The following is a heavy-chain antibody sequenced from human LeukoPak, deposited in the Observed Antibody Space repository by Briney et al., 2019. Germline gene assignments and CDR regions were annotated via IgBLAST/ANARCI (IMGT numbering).Heavy chain of an antibody. D-gene: IGHD3-22*01. CDR1: GYSFTSYW. Sequence: GESLKLSCKGSGYSFTSYWIGWVRQMPGKGLEWMGIIYPGDSDTRYSPSFQGQVTISADKSISTAYLQWSSLKASDTAMYYCARRDVDDSSGYYYGFFDYWGQGTLVTVSS. CDR3: ARRDVDDSSGYYYGFFDY. CDR2: IYPGDSDT. V-gene: IGHV5-51*03. J-gene: IGHJ4*02.